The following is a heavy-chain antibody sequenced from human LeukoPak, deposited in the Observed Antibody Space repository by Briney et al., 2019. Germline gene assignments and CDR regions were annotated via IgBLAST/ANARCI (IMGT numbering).Heavy chain of an antibody. V-gene: IGHV3-21*01. CDR2: ICTSTSYI. CDR1: GFTFSTYI. J-gene: IGHJ6*03. Sequence: GGALRLSCAASGFTFSTYIMNWVRQTPGKGLEWVSYICTSTSYIYYADSVNGRFTIYSDNANNSLYLQMNSLRAEDTAVYYCAELGITMIGGVWGKGTTVTVSS. D-gene: IGHD3-10*02. CDR3: AELGITMIGGV.